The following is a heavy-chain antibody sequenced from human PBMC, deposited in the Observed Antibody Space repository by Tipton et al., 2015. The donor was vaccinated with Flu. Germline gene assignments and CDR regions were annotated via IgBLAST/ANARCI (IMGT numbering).Heavy chain of an antibody. CDR3: AWAPIGTYGSGSYFNI. J-gene: IGHJ4*02. Sequence: TLSLTCTVSGDSISSGSYYWSWIRQPAGKGLEWIGRIYTHVNTNYNPSLKSRVTIAVDTSKNHFSLKLSSVTVADTAVYFCAWAPIGTYGSGSYFNIWGQGTLVTVSS. D-gene: IGHD3-10*01. V-gene: IGHV4-61*02. CDR2: IYTHVNT. CDR1: GDSISSGSYY.